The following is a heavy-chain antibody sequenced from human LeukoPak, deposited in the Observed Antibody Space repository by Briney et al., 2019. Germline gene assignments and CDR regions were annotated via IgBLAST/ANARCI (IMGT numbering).Heavy chain of an antibody. D-gene: IGHD2-8*01. CDR2: IYYSGST. CDR3: ARRFCNNGVGFRSGFDI. CDR1: RCSISSYY. Sequence: SATLALTCTLSRCSISSYYWSWIREPPGKGLEGIGHIYYSGSTNYNPSLKRSVTISVDTAKNQFSLRLSSVTAAYTAVYYCARRFCNNGVGFRSGFDIWGQGTMVTVSS. V-gene: IGHV4-59*13. J-gene: IGHJ3*02.